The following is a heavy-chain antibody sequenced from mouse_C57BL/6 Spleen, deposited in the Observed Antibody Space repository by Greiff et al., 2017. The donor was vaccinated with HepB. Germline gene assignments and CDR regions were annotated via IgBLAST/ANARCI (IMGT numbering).Heavy chain of an antibody. Sequence: VQLKQSGPVLVKPGASVKMSCKASGYTFTDYYMNWVKQSHGKSLEWIGVINPYNGGTSYNQKFKGKATLTVDKSSSTAYMELNSLTSEDSAVYYCARSPLGNYAMDYWGQGTSVTVSS. CDR2: INPYNGGT. J-gene: IGHJ4*01. V-gene: IGHV1-19*01. CDR1: GYTFTDYY. CDR3: ARSPLGNYAMDY. D-gene: IGHD3-1*01.